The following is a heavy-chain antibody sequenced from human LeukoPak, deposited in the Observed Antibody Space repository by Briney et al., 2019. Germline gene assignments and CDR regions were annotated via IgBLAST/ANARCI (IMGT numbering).Heavy chain of an antibody. Sequence: GGSLRLSCAASGFTFSTYTMNWVRQAPGKGLEWVSGIYGSGGASFYADSVKGRYTISRDNSQNTVFLQMDSLRDEDTALYYCAKDLRKDGIWDIDYWGQGTLVTVSS. CDR2: IYGSGGAS. CDR1: GFTFSTYT. J-gene: IGHJ4*02. D-gene: IGHD1-14*01. CDR3: AKDLRKDGIWDIDY. V-gene: IGHV3-23*01.